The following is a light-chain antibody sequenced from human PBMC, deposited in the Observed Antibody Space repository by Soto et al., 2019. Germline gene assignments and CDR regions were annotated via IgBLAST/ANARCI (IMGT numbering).Light chain of an antibody. CDR3: NSHGGSNNFWV. J-gene: IGLJ3*02. CDR1: SSDVGAYNS. CDR2: EVN. V-gene: IGLV2-8*01. Sequence: QSVLTQPPSASGSPGQSVTISCTGTSSDVGAYNSVSWYQQHPGKAPRLMIYEVNKRPSGVPDRFSGSKSGNMAFLTVSGLQAEDEADYYCNSHGGSNNFWVFGGGTKLTVL.